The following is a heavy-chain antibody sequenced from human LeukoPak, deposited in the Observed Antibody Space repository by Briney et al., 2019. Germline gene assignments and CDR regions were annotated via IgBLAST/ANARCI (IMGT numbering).Heavy chain of an antibody. CDR1: GGSISGGGYS. Sequence: SETLSLTCAVSGGSISGGGYSYNWIRQPPGKGLEWIGYIYNSGSTSYNPSLKSRVTMSVDTSMNHFSLRLSFVTAADTAVYYCARSIRGYSSGWYYFDYWGQGTLITVSS. CDR2: IYNSGST. V-gene: IGHV4-30-4*07. CDR3: ARSIRGYSSGWYYFDY. D-gene: IGHD6-19*01. J-gene: IGHJ4*02.